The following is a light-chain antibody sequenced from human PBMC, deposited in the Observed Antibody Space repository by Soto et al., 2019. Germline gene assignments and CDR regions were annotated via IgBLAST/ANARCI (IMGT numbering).Light chain of an antibody. CDR2: GAS. Sequence: EIEVAQSPATLSVSPGERATLSCRASQSVSSNLAWYQQKPGQAPRLLIYGASTRATGIPARFSGSGSGTDFTLTISRLEPEDFAVYYCQQYGISPRTFGQGTKVDIK. J-gene: IGKJ1*01. V-gene: IGKV3-20*01. CDR3: QQYGISPRT. CDR1: QSVSSN.